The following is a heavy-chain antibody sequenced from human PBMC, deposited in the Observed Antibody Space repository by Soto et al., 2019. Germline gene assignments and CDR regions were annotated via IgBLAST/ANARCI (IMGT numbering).Heavy chain of an antibody. CDR3: ARHGSSYDFWSGYYSTPNYLNWFDP. Sequence: SETLSLTCAVYGGSFSGYYWSWIRQPPGKGLEWIGEINHSGSTNYNPSLKSRVTTSVDTSKNQFSLKLSSVTAADTAVYYCARHGSSYDFWSGYYSTPNYLNWFDPWGQGTLVTVSS. J-gene: IGHJ5*02. V-gene: IGHV4-34*01. CDR2: INHSGST. D-gene: IGHD3-3*01. CDR1: GGSFSGYY.